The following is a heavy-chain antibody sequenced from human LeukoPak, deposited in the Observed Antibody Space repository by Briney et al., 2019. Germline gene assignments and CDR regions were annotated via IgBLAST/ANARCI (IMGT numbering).Heavy chain of an antibody. CDR2: INHNGETI. CDR1: GFPFSSYV. CDR3: ARGNDWAFDY. V-gene: IGHV3-48*02. D-gene: IGHD3-9*01. Sequence: GGSPRLSCAASGFPFSSYVMSWVRQAPGKGLEWGSYINHNGETIYYPDFVKGRFTISRDNAKNSLYLQMNSLRDEDADVYYCARGNDWAFDYWGQGTLVTVSS. J-gene: IGHJ4*02.